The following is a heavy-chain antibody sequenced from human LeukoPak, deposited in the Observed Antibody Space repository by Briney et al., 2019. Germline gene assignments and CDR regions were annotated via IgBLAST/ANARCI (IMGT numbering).Heavy chain of an antibody. Sequence: SETLSLTCAVSGYSISSGYYWGWIRQPPGKGLEWIGSIYHSGSTYYNPSLKSRVTISVDTSKNQFSLKLSSVTAADTAVYYCARAPVRGVIIYFDYWGQGTPVTVSS. J-gene: IGHJ4*02. D-gene: IGHD3-10*01. CDR2: IYHSGST. CDR1: GYSISSGYY. V-gene: IGHV4-38-2*01. CDR3: ARAPVRGVIIYFDY.